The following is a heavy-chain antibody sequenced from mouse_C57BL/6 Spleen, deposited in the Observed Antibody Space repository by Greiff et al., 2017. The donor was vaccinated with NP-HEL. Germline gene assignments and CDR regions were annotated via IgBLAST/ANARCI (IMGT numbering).Heavy chain of an antibody. CDR2: IYPGDGDT. CDR3: ARSGSYHSSFAMDC. D-gene: IGHD2-12*01. V-gene: IGHV1-82*01. CDR1: GYAFSSSW. J-gene: IGHJ4*01. Sequence: QVQLQQSGPELVKPGASVKISCKASGYAFSSSWMNWVKQRPGKGLEWIGRIYPGDGDTNYNGKFKGKATLTADKSSSTAYMQLSSLTSEDSAVYFCARSGSYHSSFAMDCWGQGTSVTVSS.